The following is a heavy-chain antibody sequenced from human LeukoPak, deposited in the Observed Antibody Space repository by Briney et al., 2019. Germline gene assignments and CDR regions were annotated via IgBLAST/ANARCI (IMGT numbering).Heavy chain of an antibody. D-gene: IGHD6-19*01. V-gene: IGHV4-39*07. J-gene: IGHJ5*02. CDR2: IYYSGST. CDR1: GGSISSYY. Sequence: PSETLSLTCAVSGGSISSYYWGWIRQPPGKGLEWIGSIYYSGSTYYNPSLKSRVTISVDTPKNQFSLKLSSVTAADTAVYYCARPYSSGPWFWFDPWGQGTLVTVSS. CDR3: ARPYSSGPWFWFDP.